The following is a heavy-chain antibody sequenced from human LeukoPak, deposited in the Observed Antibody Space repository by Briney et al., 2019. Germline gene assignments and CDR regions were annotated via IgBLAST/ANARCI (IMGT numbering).Heavy chain of an antibody. CDR1: GFTLSSYW. CDR3: ARDMTWLYDFGVVTEHDAFDI. CDR2: IKQDGSDK. Sequence: PGGSLRLSCAASGFTLSSYWMSWVRQAPGKGLERVANIKQDGSDKYYVDSVKGRFTISRDNAKNSLYLQMNSLRAEDTAVYYCARDMTWLYDFGVVTEHDAFDIWGQGTMVTVSS. J-gene: IGHJ3*02. D-gene: IGHD3-3*01. V-gene: IGHV3-7*01.